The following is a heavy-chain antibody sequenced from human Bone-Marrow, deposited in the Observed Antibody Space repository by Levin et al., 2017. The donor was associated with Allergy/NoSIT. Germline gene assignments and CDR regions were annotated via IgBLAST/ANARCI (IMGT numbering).Heavy chain of an antibody. CDR3: STIMVRGIKFDY. CDR1: GGSISAYY. CDR2: VYHSGST. V-gene: IGHV4-59*01. D-gene: IGHD3-10*01. J-gene: IGHJ4*02. Sequence: TPSETLSLTCTVSGGSISAYYWSWIRQSPGKGLEWIGHVYHSGSTNYNPSLESRVTISADTSRNQFFLNLRSVTAADTAVYYCSTIMVRGIKFDYWSQGTLVTVSS.